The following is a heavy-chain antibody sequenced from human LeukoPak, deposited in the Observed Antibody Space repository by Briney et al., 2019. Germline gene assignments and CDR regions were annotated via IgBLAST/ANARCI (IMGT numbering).Heavy chain of an antibody. D-gene: IGHD3-10*01. CDR3: ASQYYYVSGSYYGRA. V-gene: IGHV1-69*06. Sequence: SVTVSCKASGGTFTSYAISWVRQAPGQGLEWMGGIIPIFGTTNYAQKFQGRVTITADKSTTTAYMELSSLRSEDTAVYYCASQYYYVSGSYYGRAWGQGTLVTVSS. CDR1: GGTFTSYA. CDR2: IIPIFGTT. J-gene: IGHJ5*02.